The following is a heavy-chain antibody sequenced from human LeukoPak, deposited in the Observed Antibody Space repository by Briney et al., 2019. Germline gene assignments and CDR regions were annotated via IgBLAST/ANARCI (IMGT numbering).Heavy chain of an antibody. CDR1: GGSISSYY. CDR3: ARVTYDSSPGGFDY. V-gene: IGHV4-4*07. J-gene: IGHJ4*02. D-gene: IGHD3-22*01. Sequence: SETLSLTCTVSGGSISSYYWSWIRQPAGKGLEWIGRIYISESTNYNPSLKSRVTMSVDTSKNQFSLKLTSVTAADTAVYYCARVTYDSSPGGFDYWGQGTLVTVSS. CDR2: IYISEST.